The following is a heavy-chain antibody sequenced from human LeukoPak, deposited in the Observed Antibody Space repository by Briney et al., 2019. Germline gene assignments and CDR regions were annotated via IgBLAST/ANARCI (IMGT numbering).Heavy chain of an antibody. Sequence: ASVKVSCKASGGTFSSYAISWVRQAPGQGLEWMGRIIPILGIANYAQKFQGRVTITADKSTSTAYMELSSLRSEDTAVYYCAAADSGGYYYVGWGQGTLVTVSS. J-gene: IGHJ4*02. D-gene: IGHD3-22*01. CDR2: IIPILGIA. CDR3: AAADSGGYYYVG. CDR1: GGTFSSYA. V-gene: IGHV1-69*04.